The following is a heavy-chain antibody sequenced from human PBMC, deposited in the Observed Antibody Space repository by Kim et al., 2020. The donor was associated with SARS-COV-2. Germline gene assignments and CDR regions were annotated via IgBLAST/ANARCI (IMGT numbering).Heavy chain of an antibody. CDR2: IGSNSRYT. CDR3: ARGYYYGSRRPVAFDV. J-gene: IGHJ3*01. V-gene: IGHV3-11*05. D-gene: IGHD3-10*01. CDR1: EFTFSDYY. Sequence: GGSLRLSCAASEFTFSDYYLSWIRQAPGKGLEWVSYIGSNSRYTKYADSVKGRFTISRENAKNSVYLQMNSLRAEDTAVYDCARGYYYGSRRPVAFDVWGQRAMVTVAS.